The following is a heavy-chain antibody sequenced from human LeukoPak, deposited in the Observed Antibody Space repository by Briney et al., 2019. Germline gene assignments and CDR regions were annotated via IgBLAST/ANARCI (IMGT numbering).Heavy chain of an antibody. D-gene: IGHD3-16*01. Sequence: ASVKVSCKASGYTFTTYGISWVRQAPGQGLEWMGWMNPNTGHTDYAQKFQGRVTMTRDTSISTLYMELSNLRSEDTAVYYCARGYDNVRGSTDDYWGQGTLVTVFS. CDR3: ARGYDNVRGSTDDY. CDR2: MNPNTGHT. V-gene: IGHV1-8*02. J-gene: IGHJ4*02. CDR1: GYTFTTYG.